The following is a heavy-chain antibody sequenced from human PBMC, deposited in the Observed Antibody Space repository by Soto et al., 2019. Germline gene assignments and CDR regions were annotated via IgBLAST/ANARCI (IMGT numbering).Heavy chain of an antibody. CDR1: GFTFSSYA. CDR3: AKDRGQWLVPFGNFDY. Sequence: PGGSLRLSCAASGFTFSSYAMSWVRQAPGKGLEWVSAISGSGGSTYYADSVKGRFTISRDNSKNTLYLQMNSLRAEDTAVYYCAKDRGQWLVPFGNFDYWGQGTLVTVSS. V-gene: IGHV3-23*01. CDR2: ISGSGGST. D-gene: IGHD6-19*01. J-gene: IGHJ4*02.